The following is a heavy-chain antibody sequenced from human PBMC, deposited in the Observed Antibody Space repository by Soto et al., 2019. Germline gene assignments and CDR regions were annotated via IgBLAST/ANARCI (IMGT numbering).Heavy chain of an antibody. CDR3: AKDSRAAAAYYYYYYGMDV. V-gene: IGHV3-23*01. J-gene: IGHJ6*02. CDR1: GFTFSSYA. Sequence: SGGSLRLSCAASGFTFSSYAMSWVRQAPGKGLELVSAISGSGGSTYYADSVKGRFTISRDNSKNTLYLQMNSLRAEDTAVYYCAKDSRAAAAYYYYYYGMDVWGQGTTVTVSS. D-gene: IGHD6-13*01. CDR2: ISGSGGST.